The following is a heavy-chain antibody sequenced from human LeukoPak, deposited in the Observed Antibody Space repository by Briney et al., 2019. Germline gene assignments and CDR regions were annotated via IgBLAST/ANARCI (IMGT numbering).Heavy chain of an antibody. CDR2: INPSGGST. V-gene: IGHV1-46*01. CDR3: AVGGSNSYYYYYMDV. CDR1: GYTFTSYY. Sequence: ASVKVSCKASGYTFTSYYMHWVRQAPGQGLEWMGIINPSGGSTSYAQKFQGRVTMTRDTSTSTVYMELSSLRSEDTAVYYCAVGGSNSYYYYYMDVWGKGTTVTVSS. J-gene: IGHJ6*03. D-gene: IGHD1-20*01.